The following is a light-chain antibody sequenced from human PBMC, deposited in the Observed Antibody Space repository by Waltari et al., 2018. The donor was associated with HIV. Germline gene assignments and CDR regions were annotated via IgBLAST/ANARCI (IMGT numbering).Light chain of an antibody. CDR1: QSISRSD. V-gene: IGKV3-20*01. J-gene: IGKJ1*01. Sequence: EIVLTQSPGTLSLSTGERATLFCRASQSISRSDVAWYQQTPGQAPRLLIYGASSRATDIPDRLTGSGSGTDFTLTISRLEPEDFVIYYCQQYGTSPWTFGQGTKVEIK. CDR2: GAS. CDR3: QQYGTSPWT.